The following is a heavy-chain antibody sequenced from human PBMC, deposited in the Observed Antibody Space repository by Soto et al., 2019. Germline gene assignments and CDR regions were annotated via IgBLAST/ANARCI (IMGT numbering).Heavy chain of an antibody. CDR1: GYTLTDYW. CDR2: INPAGSDA. J-gene: IGHJ6*02. Sequence: GESLKISCKASGYTLTDYWITWVRQMPGKGLEWVGQINPAGSDARYGPSFEGHVTISIDKSIRTGSLQWSSLKVSDTAIYFCSRLGHDYSNSGMDVWGQGTTVTVSS. V-gene: IGHV5-10-1*01. CDR3: SRLGHDYSNSGMDV. D-gene: IGHD4-4*01.